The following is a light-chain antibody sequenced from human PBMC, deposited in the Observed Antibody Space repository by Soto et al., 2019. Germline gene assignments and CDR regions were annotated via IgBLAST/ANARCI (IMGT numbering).Light chain of an antibody. CDR2: DAS. CDR1: QSISSW. Sequence: DIQMTQSPSTLSASVGDRVTITCRASQSISSWLAWYQQKPGKAPKLLIYDASSLESGVPSRFSGSGSGTEFTLTISSLQPDDFATYGCQHRGTFGQGTKVEIK. J-gene: IGKJ1*01. CDR3: QHRGT. V-gene: IGKV1-5*01.